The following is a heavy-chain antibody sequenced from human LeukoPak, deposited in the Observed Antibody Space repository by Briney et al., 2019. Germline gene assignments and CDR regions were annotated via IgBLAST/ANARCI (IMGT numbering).Heavy chain of an antibody. CDR2: ISSSSSYI. Sequence: SGGSLRPSCAASGSTLSSYSMTWVRQAPGKGRGWVSSISSSSSYISYADTVKGRFIISRDNIKNSLYLQMNSLKAEDTAVYYCAVEDRKAEYSGYLLDYWGQGTLVTVSS. CDR3: AVEDRKAEYSGYLLDY. CDR1: GSTLSSYS. D-gene: IGHD5-12*01. V-gene: IGHV3-21*06. J-gene: IGHJ4*02.